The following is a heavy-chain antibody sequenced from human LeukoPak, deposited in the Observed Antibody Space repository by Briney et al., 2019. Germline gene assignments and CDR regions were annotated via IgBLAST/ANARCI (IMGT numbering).Heavy chain of an antibody. J-gene: IGHJ4*02. CDR1: GVSINSHY. V-gene: IGHV4-59*08. Sequence: SETLSLTCTVSGVSINSHYWNWIRQPPGKGLEWIGYIYYTGTTNYNPSLKSRVTISVDRSKNHFSLKLSSVTAADTAVYYCARVKSNAAYFDYWGQGTLVTVSS. CDR2: IYYTGTT. D-gene: IGHD4-11*01. CDR3: ARVKSNAAYFDY.